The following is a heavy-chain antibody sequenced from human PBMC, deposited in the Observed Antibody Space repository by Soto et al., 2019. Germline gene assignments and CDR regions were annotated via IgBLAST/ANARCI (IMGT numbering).Heavy chain of an antibody. CDR2: ISSSSSYI. CDR1: GFTFSSYS. J-gene: IGHJ6*02. V-gene: IGHV3-21*01. Sequence: GGSLRLSCAASGFTFSSYSMNWVRQAPGKGLEWVSSISSSSSYIYYADSVKGRFTISRDNAKNSLYLQMNSLRAEDTAVYYCARDNAPPSKYIVATIEYYYGMDVWGQGTTVTV. D-gene: IGHD5-12*01. CDR3: ARDNAPPSKYIVATIEYYYGMDV.